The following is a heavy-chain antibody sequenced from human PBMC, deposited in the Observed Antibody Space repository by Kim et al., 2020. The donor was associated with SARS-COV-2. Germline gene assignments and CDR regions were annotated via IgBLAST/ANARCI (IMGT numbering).Heavy chain of an antibody. CDR3: ARGVLLWFGRSGMDV. CDR1: GGSFSGYY. D-gene: IGHD3-10*01. Sequence: SETLSLTCAVYGGSFSGYYWSWIRQPPGKGLEWIGEINHSGSTNYNPSLKSRVTISVDTSKNQFSLKLSSVTAADTAVYYCARGVLLWFGRSGMDVWGQGTTVTXSS. V-gene: IGHV4-34*01. CDR2: INHSGST. J-gene: IGHJ6*02.